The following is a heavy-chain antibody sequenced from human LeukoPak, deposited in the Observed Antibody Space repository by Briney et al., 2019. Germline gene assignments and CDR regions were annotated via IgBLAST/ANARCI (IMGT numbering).Heavy chain of an antibody. V-gene: IGHV3-48*04. J-gene: IGHJ5*02. CDR3: AREKGSGSYYQNWFDP. D-gene: IGHD3-10*01. Sequence: GGSLRLSCAASGFTSSSYNMNWVRQAPGKGLEWVSYISSSSSTIYYADSVKGRFTISRDNAKNSLYLQMNSLRAEDTAVYYCAREKGSGSYYQNWFDPWGQGTLVTVSS. CDR1: GFTSSSYN. CDR2: ISSSSSTI.